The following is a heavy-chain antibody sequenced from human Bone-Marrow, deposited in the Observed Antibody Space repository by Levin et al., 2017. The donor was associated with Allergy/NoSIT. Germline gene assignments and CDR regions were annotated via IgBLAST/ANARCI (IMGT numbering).Heavy chain of an antibody. V-gene: IGHV3-23*01. Sequence: GESLKISCAASGFTFSTYVMNWVRQAPGKGLEWVSVISNSGVSAYYADSVRGRFTISRDNSKNTLYLQMDSLRAEDTAVYYCARRRQAGDYVRDGMDVWGQGTTVTVSS. CDR2: ISNSGVSA. J-gene: IGHJ6*02. CDR1: GFTFSTYV. D-gene: IGHD4-17*01. CDR3: ARRRQAGDYVRDGMDV.